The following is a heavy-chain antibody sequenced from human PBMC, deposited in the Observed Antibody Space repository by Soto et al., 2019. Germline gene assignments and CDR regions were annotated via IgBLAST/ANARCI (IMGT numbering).Heavy chain of an antibody. CDR3: AISDCSGGSCYMLDY. D-gene: IGHD2-15*01. Sequence: GASVKVSCKASGYTFTSYDINWLRQAPGQGLEWMGWMSPNTGNTGQTQSFQGGLTMTRNTSISTAYLELTRLKSEDTAVYYCAISDCSGGSCYMLDYWGQGTLVTVS. CDR2: MSPNTGNT. CDR1: GYTFTSYD. V-gene: IGHV1-8*01. J-gene: IGHJ4*02.